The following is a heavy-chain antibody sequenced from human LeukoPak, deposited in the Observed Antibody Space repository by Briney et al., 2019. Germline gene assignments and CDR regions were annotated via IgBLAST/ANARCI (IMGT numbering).Heavy chain of an antibody. Sequence: PSETLSLTCTVSGGSISSSSYYWGWIRQPPGKGLEWIGSIYYSGSTYYNPSLKSRVTISVDTSKNQFSLKLSSVTAADTAVYYCAGSVAQSDFDYWGQGTLVTVSS. CDR1: GGSISSSSYY. D-gene: IGHD2-15*01. CDR3: AGSVAQSDFDY. CDR2: IYYSGST. J-gene: IGHJ4*02. V-gene: IGHV4-39*07.